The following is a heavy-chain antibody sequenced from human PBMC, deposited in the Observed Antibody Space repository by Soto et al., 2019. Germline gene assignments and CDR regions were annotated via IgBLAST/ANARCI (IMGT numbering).Heavy chain of an antibody. V-gene: IGHV4-38-2*01. CDR1: GYSISSGYY. CDR2: IYHSGST. Sequence: SETLSLTCAVSGYSISSGYYWGWIRQPPGKGLEWIGSIYHSGSTYYNPSLKSRVTISVDTSKNQFSLKLSSVTAADTAVYYCARGRSGYSYGKYWYFDLWGRGTLVTVSS. D-gene: IGHD5-18*01. J-gene: IGHJ2*01. CDR3: ARGRSGYSYGKYWYFDL.